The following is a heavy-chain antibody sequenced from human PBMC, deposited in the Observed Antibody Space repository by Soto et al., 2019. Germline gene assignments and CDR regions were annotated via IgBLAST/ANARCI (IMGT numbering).Heavy chain of an antibody. D-gene: IGHD6-6*01. CDR3: ASIAARRDHYYYGMDV. CDR2: IYPGDSDT. V-gene: IGHV5-51*01. J-gene: IGHJ6*02. CDR1: GYSFTSYW. Sequence: PGESLKISCKGSGYSFTSYWIGWVRQMPGKGLEWMGIIYPGDSDTRYSPSFQGQVTISADKSISTAYLQWSSLKASDTAMYYCASIAARRDHYYYGMDVWGQGTTVTVS.